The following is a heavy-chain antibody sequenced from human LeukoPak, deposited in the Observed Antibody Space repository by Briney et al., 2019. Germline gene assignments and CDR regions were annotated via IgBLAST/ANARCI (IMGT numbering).Heavy chain of an antibody. CDR1: GFNFIDYS. D-gene: IGHD5-12*01. CDR2: IGISSGNT. CDR3: ARDHRYAFDN. V-gene: IGHV3-48*01. Sequence: GGSLRLSCAASGFNFIDYSMNWVRQAPGKGLEWISYIGISSGNTKYADSVKGRFTISRDKARNSLYPQINSLRVEDTAVYYCARDHRYAFDNWGHGTLVTVSS. J-gene: IGHJ4*01.